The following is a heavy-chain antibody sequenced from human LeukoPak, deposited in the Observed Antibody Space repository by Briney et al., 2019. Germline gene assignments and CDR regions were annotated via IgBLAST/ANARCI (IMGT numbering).Heavy chain of an antibody. J-gene: IGHJ4*02. CDR3: ARAARRYCSGGSCYSAFDY. CDR1: GGTFSSYA. Sequence: GASVKVSCKASGGTFSSYAISWVRQAPGQGLEWMGGIIPIFGTANYAQKFQGRVTITADESTSTAYMELSSLRSEDTAVYYCARAARRYCSGGSCYSAFDYWGQGTLVTVSS. D-gene: IGHD2-15*01. CDR2: IIPIFGTA. V-gene: IGHV1-69*13.